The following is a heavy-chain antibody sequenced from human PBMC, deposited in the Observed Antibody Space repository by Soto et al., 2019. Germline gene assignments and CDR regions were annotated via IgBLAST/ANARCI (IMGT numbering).Heavy chain of an antibody. D-gene: IGHD7-27*01. CDR2: ITGSGGST. V-gene: IGHV3-23*01. CDR3: AKWGNDWGYYYYGFNV. CDR1: GFTFSSYD. J-gene: IGHJ6*02. Sequence: EVQLLESGGGLVQPGGPLRLSCAASGFTFSSYDMSWVRQAPGKGLEWVATITGSGGSTYYADSVKGRFTISRDNSKNTLYLQMNSLRADDTALYYCAKWGNDWGYYYYGFNVWGQGTTVTVS.